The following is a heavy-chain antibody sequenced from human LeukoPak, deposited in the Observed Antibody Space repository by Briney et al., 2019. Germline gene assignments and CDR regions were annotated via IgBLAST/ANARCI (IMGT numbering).Heavy chain of an antibody. Sequence: GGSLRLSCTASGLTFSTSGFNWVRQAPGKGLEWVASIGPTGSDRYHADSIKGRFTISRDNANNFLYLQMNSLRADDTAVYYCATETNGRHYDYWGQGTLLTVSS. CDR2: IGPTGSDR. CDR3: ATETNGRHYDY. CDR1: GLTFSTSG. J-gene: IGHJ4*02. V-gene: IGHV3-21*06. D-gene: IGHD1-14*01.